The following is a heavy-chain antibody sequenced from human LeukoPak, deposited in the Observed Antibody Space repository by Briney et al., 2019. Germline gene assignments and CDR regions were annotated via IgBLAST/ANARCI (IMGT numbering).Heavy chain of an antibody. CDR3: ARPRGSGSHYSHFDY. V-gene: IGHV3-74*01. J-gene: IGHJ4*02. Sequence: PGGSLRLSCAASGFTFRNYWMHWVRQAPGKGLVWVSRINSDGSSTSYADYVKGRFTISRDNAKNTLYLQMNSLRAEDTAVYYCARPRGSGSHYSHFDYWGQGTLVTVPS. D-gene: IGHD3-10*01. CDR2: INSDGSST. CDR1: GFTFRNYW.